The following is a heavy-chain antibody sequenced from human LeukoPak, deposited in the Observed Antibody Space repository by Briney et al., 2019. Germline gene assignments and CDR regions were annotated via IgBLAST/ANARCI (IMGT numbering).Heavy chain of an antibody. J-gene: IGHJ6*02. Sequence: PGGSLRLSCAASGFTVSSNYMSWVRQAPGKRLEWVSVIYSGGSTYYADSVKGRFTISRDNSKNTRYLQMNSLRAEDTAVYYCARDNELGYCSSTSCPFGMDVWGQGTTVTVSS. V-gene: IGHV3-53*01. CDR3: ARDNELGYCSSTSCPFGMDV. CDR1: GFTVSSNY. D-gene: IGHD2-2*01. CDR2: IYSGGST.